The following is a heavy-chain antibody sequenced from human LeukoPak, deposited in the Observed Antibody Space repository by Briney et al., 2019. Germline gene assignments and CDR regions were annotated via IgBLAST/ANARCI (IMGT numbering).Heavy chain of an antibody. D-gene: IGHD5-24*01. CDR3: ARGGAYYNFERSKRVPWGFDY. CDR2: IDSRGST. Sequence: PSETLSLTCTVSGVSISIYYCTWIPQPPGKGVGRVGYIDSRGSTDYNPSLKSRVTMSVDMSKNHFSLELSAVTAAGAAVYYCARGGAYYNFERSKRVPWGFDYWGLGSLVIVSS. J-gene: IGHJ4*02. V-gene: IGHV4-59*01. CDR1: GVSISIYY.